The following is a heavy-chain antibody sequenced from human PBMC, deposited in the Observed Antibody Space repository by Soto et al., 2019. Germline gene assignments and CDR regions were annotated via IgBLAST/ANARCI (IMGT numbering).Heavy chain of an antibody. V-gene: IGHV1-69*14. CDR1: GATFSSYA. CDR2: IVPTVDTS. D-gene: IGHD5-12*01. CDR3: VRVVAIPGYPDN. J-gene: IGHJ4*02. Sequence: QVQLVQSGAEVRQPASSVKVSCKTSGATFSSYAITWVRQAPGQGLEWMGGIVPTVDTSTYAQKFQGRVTITADKFTNTVYRELTILRSDDTAVYYCVRVVAIPGYPDNWGQGTLVAFSS.